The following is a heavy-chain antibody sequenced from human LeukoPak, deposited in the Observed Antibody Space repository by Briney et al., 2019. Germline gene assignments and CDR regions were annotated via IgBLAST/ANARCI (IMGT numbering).Heavy chain of an antibody. Sequence: GGSLRLSCAASGFTFSSYDMHWVRQATGKGLEWVSVIGTGGDTYYAGSVKGRFTISRENAKNSLYLQMNSLTAGDTAVYYCSRVGSSGWPNYFDSWGQGTLVTVSS. CDR1: GFTFSSYD. CDR3: SRVGSSGWPNYFDS. D-gene: IGHD6-19*01. CDR2: IGTGGDT. J-gene: IGHJ4*02. V-gene: IGHV3-13*04.